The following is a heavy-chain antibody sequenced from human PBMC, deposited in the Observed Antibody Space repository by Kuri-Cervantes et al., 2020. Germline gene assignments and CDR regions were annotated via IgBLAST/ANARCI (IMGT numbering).Heavy chain of an antibody. CDR2: ISYDGSHK. J-gene: IGHJ4*02. CDR3: ARDRRYFDY. V-gene: IGHV3-30-3*01. CDR1: GFTFSSYA. Sequence: GGSLRLSCAASGFTFSSYAMHWVRQAPGKGLEWVAVISYDGSHKYYADSVKGRFTISRDNSKNTLYLQMNSLRAEDTAVYYCARDRRYFDYWGQGTLVTVSS.